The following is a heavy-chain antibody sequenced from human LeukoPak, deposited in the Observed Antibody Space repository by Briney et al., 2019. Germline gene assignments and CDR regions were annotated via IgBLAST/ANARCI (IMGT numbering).Heavy chain of an antibody. CDR2: ISGSGSTT. V-gene: IGHV3-23*01. CDR1: GLTFSSYD. CDR3: AKEEKSHDY. Sequence: GGSLRLSCAASGLTFSSYDMSWVRQAPGKGLEWVLAISGSGSTTYYADSVKGRFTISRDNSKNTLYLQMNSLRAEDTAIYYCAKEEKSHDYWGQGTLVTVSS. J-gene: IGHJ4*02.